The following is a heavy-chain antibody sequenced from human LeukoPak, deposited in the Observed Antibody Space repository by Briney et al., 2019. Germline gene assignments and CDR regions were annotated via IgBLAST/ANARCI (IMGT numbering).Heavy chain of an antibody. CDR1: GFTFSSYA. V-gene: IGHV3-30-3*01. CDR2: ISYDGSNK. Sequence: GGSLRLSCAASGFTFSSYAMHWVRQAPGKGLEWVAVISYDGSNKYYADSVKGRFTISRDNSKNTLYLQMNSLRAEDTAVYYCARDSISYSYGSSSFDYWGQGTLVTVSS. D-gene: IGHD5-18*01. CDR3: ARDSISYSYGSSSFDY. J-gene: IGHJ4*02.